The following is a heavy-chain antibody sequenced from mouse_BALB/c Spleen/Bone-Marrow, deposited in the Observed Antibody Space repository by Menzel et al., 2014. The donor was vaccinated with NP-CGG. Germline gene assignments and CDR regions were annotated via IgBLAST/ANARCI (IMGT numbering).Heavy chain of an antibody. Sequence: VTLKVCGADLVKPGSSVKLSCTASGLNIKDTYIHWMMQRPEQGLAWIGRIDPASGDTKFDPKFQGKATITADTSSNTAYLQVTSLTSEDTAVYYCARVNPWYFDVWGAGTSVTVSS. J-gene: IGHJ1*01. CDR1: GLNIKDTY. D-gene: IGHD2-2*01. CDR2: IDPASGDT. V-gene: IGHV14-3*02. CDR3: ARVNPWYFDV.